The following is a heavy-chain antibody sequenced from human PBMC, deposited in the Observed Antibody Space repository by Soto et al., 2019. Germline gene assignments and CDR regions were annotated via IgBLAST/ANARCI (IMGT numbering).Heavy chain of an antibody. D-gene: IGHD2-15*01. Sequence: GGSLRLSCAASGFTVSSNYMSWVRQAPGKGLEWVSVFYSVGSTYYADSVKGRFTISRDNSKNTLYLQMNSLRAEDTAVYYCARDCFIGLGYCSGGSCYSCGAFDIWGQGTMVTVSS. CDR3: ARDCFIGLGYCSGGSCYSCGAFDI. J-gene: IGHJ3*02. CDR1: GFTVSSNY. CDR2: FYSVGST. V-gene: IGHV3-53*01.